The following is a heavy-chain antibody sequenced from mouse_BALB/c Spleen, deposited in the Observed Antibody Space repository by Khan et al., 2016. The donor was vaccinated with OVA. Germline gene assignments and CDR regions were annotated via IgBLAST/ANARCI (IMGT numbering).Heavy chain of an antibody. CDR3: ARQPYYHYYIMDY. J-gene: IGHJ4*01. CDR1: GFSLTNYG. CDR2: IWSDGST. Sequence: QVQLQQSGPGLVAPSQSLSITCTISGFSLTNYGVHWVRQPPGKGLEWLVVIWSDGSTTYNSALKSRLSISKDNSKRQVFLKMNSLQTDDTAMYYCARQPYYHYYIMDYWGQGTSGTVSS. D-gene: IGHD2-10*01. V-gene: IGHV2-6-1*01.